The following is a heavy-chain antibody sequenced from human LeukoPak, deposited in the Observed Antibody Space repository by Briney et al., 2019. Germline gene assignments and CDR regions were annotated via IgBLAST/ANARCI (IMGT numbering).Heavy chain of an antibody. J-gene: IGHJ4*02. D-gene: IGHD6-13*01. CDR1: GFTFSSYG. CDR2: IWYDGSNK. V-gene: IGHV3-33*01. CDR3: VEGSRYSRH. Sequence: PGRSLRLSCAASGFTFSSYGMHWVRQAPGKGLEWVAVIWYDGSNKYYADSVKGRFTISRDNSKNTLYLQMNSLRAEDTAVCYCVEGSRYSRHWGQGTLVTVSS.